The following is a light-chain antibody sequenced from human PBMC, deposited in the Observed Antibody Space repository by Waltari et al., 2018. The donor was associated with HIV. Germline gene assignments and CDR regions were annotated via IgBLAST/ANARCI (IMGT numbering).Light chain of an antibody. CDR2: KNF. J-gene: IGLJ1*01. V-gene: IGLV1-47*01. Sequence: QSFLTQPPSASGTPGQTVPISCSRSSSNIENDNVYWYQQLPGMTPKLLIYKNFLRPSGVPDRFAASKSGTSASLTISGLRSADEADYYCVGWDSSLSAYVFGAGTKVAVL. CDR3: VGWDSSLSAYV. CDR1: SSNIENDN.